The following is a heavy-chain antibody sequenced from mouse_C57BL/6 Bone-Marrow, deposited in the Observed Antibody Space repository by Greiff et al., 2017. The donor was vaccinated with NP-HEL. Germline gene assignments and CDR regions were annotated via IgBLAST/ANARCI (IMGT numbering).Heavy chain of an antibody. J-gene: IGHJ4*01. V-gene: IGHV5S21*01. D-gene: IGHD1-1*01. CDR1: GFTFSSYA. CDR2: ISSGGDYI. Sequence: EVKVEESGEGLVKPGGSLKLSCAASGFTFSSYAMSWVRQTPEKRLEWVAYISSGGDYIYYADTVKGRFTISRDNARNTLYLQMSSLKSEDTAMYYCTRGYYGSDAMDYWGQGTSVTVSS. CDR3: TRGYYGSDAMDY.